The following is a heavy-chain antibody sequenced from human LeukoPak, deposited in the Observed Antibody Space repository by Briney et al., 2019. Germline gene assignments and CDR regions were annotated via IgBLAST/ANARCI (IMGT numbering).Heavy chain of an antibody. D-gene: IGHD5-12*01. CDR3: ARFLVATVALDY. CDR2: INAGNGNT. V-gene: IGHV1-3*01. CDR1: GYTFTSYA. J-gene: IGHJ4*02. Sequence: ASVKVSCKASGYTFTSYAMHWVRQAPGQRLEWMGWINAGNGNTKYSQKFQGRVTITRDTSASTAYMELSSLRSEDTAVYYCARFLVATVALDYWGQGTLVTVSS.